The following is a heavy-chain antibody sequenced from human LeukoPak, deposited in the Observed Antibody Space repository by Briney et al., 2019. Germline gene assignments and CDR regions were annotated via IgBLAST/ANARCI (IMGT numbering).Heavy chain of an antibody. CDR3: ARAGSFSSSYGISWDY. CDR2: ISGGGLNT. D-gene: IGHD2-15*01. Sequence: PGGSLRLSCAASGFTFDNYGMSWVRQAPGGRLEWVAHISGGGLNTYYADSVKGRFTISRDNSNNTLVLQMSSLRADDTAVYYCARAGSFSSSYGISWDYWGQGALVAVSS. V-gene: IGHV3-23*01. J-gene: IGHJ4*02. CDR1: GFTFDNYG.